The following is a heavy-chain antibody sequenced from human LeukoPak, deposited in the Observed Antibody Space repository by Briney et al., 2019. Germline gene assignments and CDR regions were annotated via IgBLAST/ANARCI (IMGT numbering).Heavy chain of an antibody. V-gene: IGHV4-59*08. CDR1: GGSISSYY. Sequence: SETLSLTCSVSGGSISSYYWSWIRLPPGKGLEWVGYITDSGSTYYNPSLKSRVTISVDTSKNQISLKLSSVTAADTAVYYCARRMDGDYVYFDYWGQGTLVTVSS. J-gene: IGHJ4*02. CDR2: ITDSGST. D-gene: IGHD4-17*01. CDR3: ARRMDGDYVYFDY.